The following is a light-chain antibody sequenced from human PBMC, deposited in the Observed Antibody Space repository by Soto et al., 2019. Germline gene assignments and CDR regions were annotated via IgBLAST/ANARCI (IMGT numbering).Light chain of an antibody. Sequence: QPVLTQSPSASASLGASVKLTCTLSSGHSNYAIAWHQQQPEKGPRYLMNLNSDGSHTKGDGIPDRFSGSSSGAERYLTIPSLQAEDEAGYYCQTRATGIRVFGGGTKLTVL. CDR1: SGHSNYA. J-gene: IGLJ3*02. CDR2: LNSDGSH. CDR3: QTRATGIRV. V-gene: IGLV4-69*01.